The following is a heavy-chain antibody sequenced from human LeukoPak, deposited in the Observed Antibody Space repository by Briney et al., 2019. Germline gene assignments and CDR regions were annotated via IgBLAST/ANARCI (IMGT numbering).Heavy chain of an antibody. CDR2: IYYSGTT. J-gene: IGHJ4*02. CDR1: GGSISSGGYY. D-gene: IGHD3-22*01. CDR3: ARDHYYDSSGPRLS. Sequence: SETLSLICTVSGGSISSGGYYWSWIRQHPGKGLEWIGYIYYSGTTYFNPSLQSRVTISVDTSKNQFSLKLTSVTAADTAVYYCARDHYYDSSGPRLSWGQGTLVTVSS. V-gene: IGHV4-31*03.